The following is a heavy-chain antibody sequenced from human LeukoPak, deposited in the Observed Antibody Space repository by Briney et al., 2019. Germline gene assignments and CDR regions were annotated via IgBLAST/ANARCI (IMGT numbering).Heavy chain of an antibody. CDR1: GFTFTNYA. V-gene: IGHV3-23*01. CDR3: AKWGDYGILTGYYDPDY. D-gene: IGHD3-9*01. J-gene: IGHJ4*02. CDR2: VSGRDDST. Sequence: GGSLRLSCAASGFTFTNYAMYWVRQAPGKGLEWVSAVSGRDDSTYYADSVKGRFTISRDTSKNTLFLQMNSLRAEDTAVYYCAKWGDYGILTGYYDPDYWGQGTLATVSS.